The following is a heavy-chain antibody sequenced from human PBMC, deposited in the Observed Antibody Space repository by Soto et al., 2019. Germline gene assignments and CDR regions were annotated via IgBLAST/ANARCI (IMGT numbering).Heavy chain of an antibody. V-gene: IGHV1-69*13. CDR3: ARDPSVHYYDSSGYDYYYYYGMDV. D-gene: IGHD3-22*01. CDR2: IIPIFGTA. CDR1: GGTLSSYA. Sequence: SVKVSCKASGGTLSSYAISWVRQAPGQGLEWMGGIIPIFGTANYAQKFQGRVTITADESTSTAYMELSSLRSEDTAVYYCARDPSVHYYDSSGYDYYYYYGMDVWGQGTTVTVSS. J-gene: IGHJ6*02.